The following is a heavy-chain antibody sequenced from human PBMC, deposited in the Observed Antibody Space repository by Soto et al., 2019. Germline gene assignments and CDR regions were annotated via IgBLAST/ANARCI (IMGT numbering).Heavy chain of an antibody. CDR1: GYTLTELS. CDR3: ATSGVGSGTQTNYYYYYYMDV. CDR2: FDPEDGET. D-gene: IGHD3-10*01. Sequence: QVQLVQSGAEVKKPGASVKVSCKVSGYTLTELSMHWVRQAPGKGLEWMGGFDPEDGETIYSQKFQGRVTMTEDTSTDTAYMELSSLRSEDTAVYYCATSGVGSGTQTNYYYYYYMDVWGKGTTVTVSS. V-gene: IGHV1-24*01. J-gene: IGHJ6*03.